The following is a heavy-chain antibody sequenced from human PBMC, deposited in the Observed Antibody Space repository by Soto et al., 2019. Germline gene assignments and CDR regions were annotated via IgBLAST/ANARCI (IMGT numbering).Heavy chain of an antibody. J-gene: IGHJ5*02. D-gene: IGHD3-10*01. CDR2: IYPGDSDT. V-gene: IGHV5-51*01. CDR3: ARHLHGSGSRRRNWFDP. Sequence: GESLTLSCKGSGYSFTSYWIGWVRQMPGKGLEWMGIIYPGDSDTRYSPSFQGQVTISADKSISTAYLQWSSLKASDTAMYYCARHLHGSGSRRRNWFDPWGQGTLVTVSS. CDR1: GYSFTSYW.